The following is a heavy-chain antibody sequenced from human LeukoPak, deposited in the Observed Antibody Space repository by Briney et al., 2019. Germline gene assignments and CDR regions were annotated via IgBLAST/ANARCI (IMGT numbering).Heavy chain of an antibody. CDR1: GGSIRSSSYY. D-gene: IGHD6-13*01. CDR2: IYYSGST. V-gene: IGHV4-39*01. J-gene: IGHJ4*02. CDR3: ARGYSSSWRNFDY. Sequence: SETLSLTCTVSGGSIRSSSYYWGWIRQPPGKGLEWIGSIYYSGSTYYNPSLKSRVTISVDTSKNQFSLKLSSVTAADTAVYYCARGYSSSWRNFDYWGQGTLVTVSS.